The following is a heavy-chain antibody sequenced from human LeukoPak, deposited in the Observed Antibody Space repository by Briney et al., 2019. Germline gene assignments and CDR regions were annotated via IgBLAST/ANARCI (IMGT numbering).Heavy chain of an antibody. D-gene: IGHD3-10*01. CDR3: ARHDFAEVRGVNPLYYFDY. CDR2: IYYSGST. V-gene: IGHV4-59*08. CDR1: GGSISSYY. J-gene: IGHJ4*02. Sequence: SETLSLTCTVSGGSISSYYWSWIRQPPGKGLEWIGYIYYSGSTNYNPSLKSRVTISVDTSKNQVSLKLSSVTAADTAVYYCARHDFAEVRGVNPLYYFDYWGQGTLVTVSS.